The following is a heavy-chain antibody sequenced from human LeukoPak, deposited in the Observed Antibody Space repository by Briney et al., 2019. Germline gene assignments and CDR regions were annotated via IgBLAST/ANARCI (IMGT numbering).Heavy chain of an antibody. CDR3: ARAFSGSYYFDY. Sequence: GGSLRLSCAASGFIFSSNYMSWVRQAPGKGLEWVSVIYSGGSTYYADSVKGRFTISRDNSKNTLSLQMNSLRAEDTAVYYCARAFSGSYYFDYWGQGTLVTVSS. CDR1: GFIFSSNY. CDR2: IYSGGST. V-gene: IGHV3-53*01. J-gene: IGHJ4*02. D-gene: IGHD1-26*01.